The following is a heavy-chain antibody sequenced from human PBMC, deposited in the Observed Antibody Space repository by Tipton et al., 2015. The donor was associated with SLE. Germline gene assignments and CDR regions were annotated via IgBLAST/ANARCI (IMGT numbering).Heavy chain of an antibody. CDR3: ARLLGPQEGVQGVINEVDY. CDR2: IYYSGST. Sequence: TLSLTCTVSGGSISSYYWSWIRQPPGKGLEWIGYIYYSGSTNYNPSLKSRVTISLDTSKNQFSLKLSSVTAADTAVYYCARLLGPQEGVQGVINEVDYWGQGTLVTVSS. V-gene: IGHV4-59*08. D-gene: IGHD3-10*01. CDR1: GGSISSYY. J-gene: IGHJ4*02.